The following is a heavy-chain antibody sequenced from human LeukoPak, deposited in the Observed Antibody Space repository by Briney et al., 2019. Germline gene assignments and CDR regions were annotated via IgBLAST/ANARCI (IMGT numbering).Heavy chain of an antibody. J-gene: IGHJ6*04. CDR2: IYYSGST. CDR3: ARDRRYSSGLAKYYYGMDV. V-gene: IGHV4-30-4*01. D-gene: IGHD6-19*01. CDR1: GGSIMAGDYA. Sequence: SQTLSLTCTVSGGSIMAGDYAWSWIRQAPGKGLEWIGYIYYSGSTYYNPSLKSRVTISVDTSKNQFSLKLSSVTAADTAVYYCARDRRYSSGLAKYYYGMDVWGKGTTVTVSS.